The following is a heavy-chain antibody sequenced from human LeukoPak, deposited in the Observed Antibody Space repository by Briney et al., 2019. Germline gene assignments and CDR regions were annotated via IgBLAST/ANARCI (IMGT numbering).Heavy chain of an antibody. CDR3: AGLGRGSYCFDY. CDR2: IYYSGST. CDR1: GGSISSGDYY. D-gene: IGHD1-26*01. V-gene: IGHV4-30-4*08. Sequence: SQTLSLTCTVSGGSISSGDYYWSWIRQPPGKGLEWFGYIYYSGSTYYNPSLKSRVTISVDTSKNQFSLKLSSVTAADTAVYYCAGLGRGSYCFDYWGQGTLVTVSS. J-gene: IGHJ4*02.